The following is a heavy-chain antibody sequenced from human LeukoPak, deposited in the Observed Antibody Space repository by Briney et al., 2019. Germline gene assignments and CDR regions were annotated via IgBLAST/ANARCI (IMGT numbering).Heavy chain of an antibody. CDR2: ISPSGGST. CDR3: ARDREAIVVVPAAMRGYYYYYMDV. J-gene: IGHJ6*03. CDR1: GYTFTSNY. V-gene: IGHV1-46*01. D-gene: IGHD2-2*01. Sequence: ASVKVSCKAFGYTFTSNYMHWVRQAPGQGLEWMGVISPSGGSTTYAQKFQGRVTLTRDMSTSTDYLELSSLRSEDTAVYYCARDREAIVVVPAAMRGYYYYYMDVWGKGTTVTISS.